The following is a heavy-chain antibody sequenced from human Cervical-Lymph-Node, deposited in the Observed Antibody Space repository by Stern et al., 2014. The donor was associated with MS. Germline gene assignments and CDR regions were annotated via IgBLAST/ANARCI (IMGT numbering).Heavy chain of an antibody. Sequence: DQLVESVGGVVQPGRSLRLSCVASGLTFSTSVMHWVRQAPGTGLEWVAVVWNDGSKEHFTDSVKGRFSTSRDTAKNTLHLQMSSLRAEDTAVYFCATSTASDAFDIWGQGTLVTVSS. CDR1: GLTFSTSV. D-gene: IGHD2/OR15-2a*01. CDR3: ATSTASDAFDI. CDR2: VWNDGSKE. J-gene: IGHJ3*02. V-gene: IGHV3-33*01.